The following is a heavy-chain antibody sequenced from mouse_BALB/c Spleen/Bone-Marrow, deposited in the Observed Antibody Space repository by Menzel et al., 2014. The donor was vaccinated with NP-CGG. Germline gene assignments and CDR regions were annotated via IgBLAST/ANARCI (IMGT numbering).Heavy chain of an antibody. CDR3: ARRDYGYDRDWYFDV. CDR1: GYSFTSYW. V-gene: IGHV1-74*01. J-gene: IGHJ1*01. D-gene: IGHD2-2*01. Sequence: VKLVESVAELVRPGASVKLSCKASGYSFTSYWMNWVKQRPGQGLEWIGMIHPSDSETRLNQKFKDKATLTVDKSSSTAYMQLSSPTSEDSAVYYCARRDYGYDRDWYFDVWGAGTTVTVSS. CDR2: IHPSDSET.